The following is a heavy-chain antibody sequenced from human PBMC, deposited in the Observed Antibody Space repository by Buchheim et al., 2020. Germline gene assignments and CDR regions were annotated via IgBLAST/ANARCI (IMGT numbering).Heavy chain of an antibody. J-gene: IGHJ4*02. D-gene: IGHD3-10*01. V-gene: IGHV3-30*18. CDR2: ISYDGSNK. CDR3: AKSMVRGVMVDH. CDR1: GFTFSSYG. Sequence: QVQLVESGGGVVQPGRSLRLSCAASGFTFSSYGMHWVRQAPGKGLEWVAVISYDGSNKYYADSVKGRFTISRDNSKNTLYLQMNSLRAEDTAVYYCAKSMVRGVMVDHWGQGTL.